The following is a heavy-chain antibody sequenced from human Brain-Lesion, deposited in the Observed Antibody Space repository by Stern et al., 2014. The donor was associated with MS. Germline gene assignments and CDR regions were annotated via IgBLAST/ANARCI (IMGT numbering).Heavy chain of an antibody. D-gene: IGHD3-3*01. CDR2: IKDDGTEK. V-gene: IGHV3-7*01. Sequence: VQLVESGGGLVQPGGSLTISCTAAGFTFGNYWMTWVRQAPGKGLEWVGNIKDDGTEKNYADSVEGRFTISRDKPRNSLYLQMNSLRVEDTALYYCARVYNTIYGIVTQRGSGMDVWGQGTTVIVSS. J-gene: IGHJ6*02. CDR1: GFTFGNYW. CDR3: ARVYNTIYGIVTQRGSGMDV.